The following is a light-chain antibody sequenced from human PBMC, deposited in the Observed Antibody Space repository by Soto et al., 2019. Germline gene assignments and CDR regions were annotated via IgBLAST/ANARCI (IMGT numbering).Light chain of an antibody. CDR2: GAS. CDR3: QQYGSSPRGLT. CDR1: QSVGNS. Sequence: EIVMMQSPASLSVSPGERATLSCRTSQSVGNSLAWYQQRPGQAPRLLIYGASTRATDVPARFSGSGSGTEFTLAISRLEPEDFAVYYCQQYGSSPRGLTFGGGTKVDIK. V-gene: IGKV3D-15*02. J-gene: IGKJ4*01.